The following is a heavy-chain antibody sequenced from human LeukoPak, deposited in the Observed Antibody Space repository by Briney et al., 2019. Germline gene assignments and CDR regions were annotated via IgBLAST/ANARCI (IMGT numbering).Heavy chain of an antibody. Sequence: GASVKVSCKASLYTFADYYIHWVRQAPGHALEWLKWVNPNSGGTNYAQKFQGRVTMTRDTSISTAYMELSRLRSDDTAVFYCAREEVIAAAGPTLDYWGQGALVTVSS. V-gene: IGHV1-2*02. CDR2: VNPNSGGT. J-gene: IGHJ4*02. D-gene: IGHD6-13*01. CDR3: AREEVIAAAGPTLDY. CDR1: LYTFADYY.